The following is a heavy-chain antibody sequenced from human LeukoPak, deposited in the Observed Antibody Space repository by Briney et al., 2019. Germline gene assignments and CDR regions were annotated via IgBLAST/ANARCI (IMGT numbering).Heavy chain of an antibody. CDR1: GFAFSTYV. D-gene: IGHD3-16*01. V-gene: IGHV3-23*01. Sequence: GGSLRLSCAASGFAFSTYVMSWVRQAPGKGLDWVSAIGTSGGTTYYADSVKGRFTISRDNSKDTLYLQMNSLRAGDTAVYYCAKRLGGSGFDYWGQGTLVTVSS. CDR2: IGTSGGTT. CDR3: AKRLGGSGFDY. J-gene: IGHJ4*02.